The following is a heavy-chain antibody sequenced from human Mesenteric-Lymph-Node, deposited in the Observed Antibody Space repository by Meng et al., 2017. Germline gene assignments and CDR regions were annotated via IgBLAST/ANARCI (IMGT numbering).Heavy chain of an antibody. CDR1: GFTFSSYW. Sequence: GESLKISCAASGFTFSSYWMSWVRQAPGKGLEWVANIKQDGSEKYYVDSVKGRFTISRDNAKNSLYLQMNSLRAEDTAVYYCAREEGSSGRAGWFAPWGQGTLVTVSS. D-gene: IGHD6-19*01. CDR2: IKQDGSEK. CDR3: AREEGSSGRAGWFAP. V-gene: IGHV3-7*01. J-gene: IGHJ5*02.